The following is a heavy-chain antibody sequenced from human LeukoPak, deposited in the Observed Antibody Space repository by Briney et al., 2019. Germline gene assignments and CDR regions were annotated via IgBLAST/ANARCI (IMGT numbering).Heavy chain of an antibody. CDR3: ARGPGYYYGMDV. Sequence: PSETLSLTCTVSGGSISSGGYYWSWIRQHPGKGLEWIGYIYYSGSTNYNPSLKSRVTISVDTSKNQFSLKLSSVTAADTAVYYCARGPGYYYGMDVWGKGTTVTVSS. CDR1: GGSISSGGYY. J-gene: IGHJ6*04. CDR2: IYYSGST. V-gene: IGHV4-31*03.